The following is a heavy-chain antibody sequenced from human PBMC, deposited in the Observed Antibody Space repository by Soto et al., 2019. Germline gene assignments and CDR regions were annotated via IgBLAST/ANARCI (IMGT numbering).Heavy chain of an antibody. J-gene: IGHJ6*02. CDR2: INPNSGGT. CDR3: ARELEPYYYYGMDV. CDR1: GYTFTGYY. D-gene: IGHD1-1*01. Sequence: ASVKVSCKASGYTFTGYYMHWVRQAPGQGLEWMGWINPNSGGTNYAQKFRGWVTMTRDTSISTAYMELSRLRSDDTAVYYCARELEPYYYYGMDVWGQGTTVTVS. V-gene: IGHV1-2*04.